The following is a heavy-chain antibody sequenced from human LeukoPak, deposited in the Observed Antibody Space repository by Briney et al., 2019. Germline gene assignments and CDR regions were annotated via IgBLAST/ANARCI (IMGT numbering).Heavy chain of an antibody. J-gene: IGHJ4*02. Sequence: AGGSLRLSCAASGFTFSSYAMCWVRQAPGKGLEWVSAISGSRGSTYYADSVKGRFTISRDNSKNTLYLQMNSLRAEDTAVYYCAKEARSGPGVFDYWGQGTLVTVSS. CDR1: GFTFSSYA. V-gene: IGHV3-23*01. CDR3: AKEARSGPGVFDY. D-gene: IGHD3-10*01. CDR2: ISGSRGST.